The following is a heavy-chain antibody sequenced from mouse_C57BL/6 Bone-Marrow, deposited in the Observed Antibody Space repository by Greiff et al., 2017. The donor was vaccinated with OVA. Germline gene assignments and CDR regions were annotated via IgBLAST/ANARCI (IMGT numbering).Heavy chain of an antibody. V-gene: IGHV1-87*01. D-gene: IGHD2-10*01. J-gene: IGHJ1*03. CDR1: YTFSRRVH. CDR2: GQGLEWIG. CDR3: SEDSAVYYCTTRGAYYGNPCFDV. Sequence: VQLQQSGPELARPWASVKISCQAFYTFSRRVHFAIRDTNYWMQWVKQRPGQGLEWIGAIYPGNGDTSYNQKFKGKATLTADKSSSTAYMQLSSLTSEDSAVYYCTTRGAYYGNPCFDVWGTGTTVTVSS.